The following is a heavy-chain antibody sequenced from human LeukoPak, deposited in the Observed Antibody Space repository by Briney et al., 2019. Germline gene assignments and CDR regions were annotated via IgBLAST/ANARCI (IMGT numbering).Heavy chain of an antibody. Sequence: GGSLRLSCAASGFTFGDCGMGWVRQAPGKGLEWVSGISGSGGSTYYADSVKGRFTISRDNSKNTLYLQMNSLRAEDTAVYYCAKRETTVTTSPGFDYWGQGTLVTVSS. D-gene: IGHD4-17*01. J-gene: IGHJ4*02. CDR2: ISGSGGST. CDR1: GFTFGDCG. V-gene: IGHV3-23*01. CDR3: AKRETTVTTSPGFDY.